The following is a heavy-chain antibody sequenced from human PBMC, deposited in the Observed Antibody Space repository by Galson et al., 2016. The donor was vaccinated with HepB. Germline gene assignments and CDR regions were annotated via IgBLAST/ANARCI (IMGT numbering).Heavy chain of an antibody. Sequence: SLRLSCAASGFTFSSYWMHWVRQAPGKGLMWVSRISTDGSSTRYADSVKGRFTISRDNAKNTLYLQMRSLRAEDSAMYFCARNPYSCPRYYYGLDVWGRGTMVTVSS. D-gene: IGHD4-11*01. CDR1: GFTFSSYW. V-gene: IGHV3-74*01. CDR2: ISTDGSST. J-gene: IGHJ6*02. CDR3: ARNPYSCPRYYYGLDV.